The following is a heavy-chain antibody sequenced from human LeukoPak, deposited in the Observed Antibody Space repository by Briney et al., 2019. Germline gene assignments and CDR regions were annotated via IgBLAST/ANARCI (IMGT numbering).Heavy chain of an antibody. J-gene: IGHJ3*01. CDR3: ARYYDPPVGDAFDL. V-gene: IGHV3-7*01. D-gene: IGHD3-16*01. CDR1: GFRFGSDW. CDR2: ISPDGSEK. Sequence: GGSLRLSCAVSGFRFGSDWMSWVRQAPGKGLEWVANISPDGSEKFYVDAVKGRFIISRDNGQNSLYLQLNSLRADDTAVYYCARYYDPPVGDAFDLWGQGTMVTVSS.